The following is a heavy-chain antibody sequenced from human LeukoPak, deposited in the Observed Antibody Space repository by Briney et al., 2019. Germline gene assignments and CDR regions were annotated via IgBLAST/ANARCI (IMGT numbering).Heavy chain of an antibody. D-gene: IGHD5-12*01. V-gene: IGHV4-34*01. J-gene: IGHJ4*02. CDR3: AIRIVATRPFDY. Sequence: SETPSLTCAVYGGSFSGYYWSWIRQPPGKGLEWIGEINHSGSTNYNPSLKSRVTISVDTSKNQFSLKLSSVTAADTAVYYCAIRIVATRPFDYWGQGTLVTVSS. CDR1: GGSFSGYY. CDR2: INHSGST.